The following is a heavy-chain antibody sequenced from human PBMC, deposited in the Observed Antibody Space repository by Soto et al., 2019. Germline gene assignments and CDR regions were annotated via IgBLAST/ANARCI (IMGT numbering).Heavy chain of an antibody. CDR2: ISYDGSNK. CDR3: ARDPPPYCTNGVCYARGGMDV. D-gene: IGHD2-8*01. Sequence: GGSLRLSCAASGFTFSSYAMHWVRQAPGKGLEWVAVISYDGSNKYYADSVKGRFTISRDNSKNTLYLQMNSLRAEDTAVYYCARDPPPYCTNGVCYARGGMDVWGQGTRSPSP. V-gene: IGHV3-30-3*01. CDR1: GFTFSSYA. J-gene: IGHJ6*02.